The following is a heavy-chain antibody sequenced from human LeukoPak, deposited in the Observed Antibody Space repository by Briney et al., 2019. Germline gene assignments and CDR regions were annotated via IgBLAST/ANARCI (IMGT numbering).Heavy chain of an antibody. V-gene: IGHV1-2*02. CDR2: SNPNSGGT. J-gene: IGHJ5*02. D-gene: IGHD6-6*01. CDR1: GYTFTGYY. CDR3: ARDGVDSSSLVKNWFDP. Sequence: ASVKVSCKASGYTFTGYYMHWVRQAPGQGLEWMGWSNPNSGGTNYAQKFQGRVTMTRDTSISTAYMELSRLRSDDTAVYYCARDGVDSSSLVKNWFDPWGQGTLVTVSS.